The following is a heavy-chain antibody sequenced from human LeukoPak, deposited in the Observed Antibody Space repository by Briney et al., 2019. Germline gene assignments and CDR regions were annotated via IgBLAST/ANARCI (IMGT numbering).Heavy chain of an antibody. J-gene: IGHJ4*02. Sequence: GESLKISCRTSGYRFSNYWMGWVRQMPGKGLEWMAIIYPGDSNTKYSPSFQGQVTISADKSISTAFLQWVSLKASDTAMYYCASHYETTGYFALDQWGQGTLVTVSS. D-gene: IGHD3-22*01. CDR2: IYPGDSNT. CDR3: ASHYETTGYFALDQ. V-gene: IGHV5-51*01. CDR1: GYRFSNYW.